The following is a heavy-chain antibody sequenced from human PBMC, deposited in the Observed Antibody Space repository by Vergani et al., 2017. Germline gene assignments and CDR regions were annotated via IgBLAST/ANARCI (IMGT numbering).Heavy chain of an antibody. CDR2: INHSGST. V-gene: IGHV4-34*09. J-gene: IGHJ6*03. Sequence: QVRLQESGPGLVKPSQTLSLTCAVYGGSFSGYYWSWIRQPPGKGLEWIGEINHSGSTNYNPSLKSRVTISVDTSKNQFSLKLSSVTAADTAVYYCARGRKYCSSTSCYLYYYYYYMDVWGKGTTVTVSS. D-gene: IGHD2-2*01. CDR3: ARGRKYCSSTSCYLYYYYYYMDV. CDR1: GGSFSGYY.